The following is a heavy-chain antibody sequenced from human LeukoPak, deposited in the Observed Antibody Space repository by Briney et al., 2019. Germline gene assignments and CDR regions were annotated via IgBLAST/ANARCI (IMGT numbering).Heavy chain of an antibody. Sequence: SETLSLTCTVSGCSFSSYYWNWIRQPPGKGLEWIGYIHYGGSTNYNASRKSRVTISVDTSKNQFSLKLSSVTAADTAVYYCARCDSSGSTIDYWGQGTLVTVSS. J-gene: IGHJ4*02. CDR1: GCSFSSYY. CDR2: IHYGGST. CDR3: ARCDSSGSTIDY. V-gene: IGHV4-59*01. D-gene: IGHD3-22*01.